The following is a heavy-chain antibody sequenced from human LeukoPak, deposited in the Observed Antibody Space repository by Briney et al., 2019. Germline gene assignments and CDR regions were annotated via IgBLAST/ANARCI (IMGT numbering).Heavy chain of an antibody. V-gene: IGHV3-11*04. D-gene: IGHD2-15*01. CDR3: VYCSDGNCFSMVRGWKY. Sequence: GGSLRLSCAASGFIFSDYYMSWIRQAPGKGLEGVTYISSSGSTIYYADSVKGRFTISRDNSKNTLYLQMNSLTPGDTAVYYCVYCSDGNCFSMVRGWKYWGQGTPVTVSS. CDR2: ISSSGSTI. CDR1: GFIFSDYY. J-gene: IGHJ4*01.